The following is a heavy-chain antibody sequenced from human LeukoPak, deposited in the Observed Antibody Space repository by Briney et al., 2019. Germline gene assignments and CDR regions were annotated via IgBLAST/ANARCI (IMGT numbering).Heavy chain of an antibody. J-gene: IGHJ4*02. CDR1: GGSISSSNYY. V-gene: IGHV4-39*07. CDR2: INHSGST. Sequence: SETLSLTCTVSGGSISSSNYYWSWIRQPPGKGLEWIGEINHSGSTNYNPSLKSRVTISVDTSKNQFSLKLSSVTAADTAVYYCATGGGYYQDYWGQGTLVTVSS. D-gene: IGHD3-22*01. CDR3: ATGGGYYQDY.